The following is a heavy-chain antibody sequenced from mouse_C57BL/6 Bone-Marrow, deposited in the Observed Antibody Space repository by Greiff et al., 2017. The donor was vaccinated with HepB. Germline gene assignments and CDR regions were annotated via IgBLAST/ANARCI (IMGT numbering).Heavy chain of an antibody. J-gene: IGHJ2*01. CDR1: GFTFSTSG. D-gene: IGHD2-14*01. CDR2: INTGGTYT. V-gene: IGHV5-6*01. CDR3: ARDRFDYYFDY. Sequence: EVMLVESGGDLVKPGGSLKLSCVASGFTFSTSGMSWVRQTPDKRLEWVATINTGGTYTYYPDSVKGRFTISKDTAKSTLFLQMSSLKSEDTAIYYRARDRFDYYFDYWGQGTTLTVSS.